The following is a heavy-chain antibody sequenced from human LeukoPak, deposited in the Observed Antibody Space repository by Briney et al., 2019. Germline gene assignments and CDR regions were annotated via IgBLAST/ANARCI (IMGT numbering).Heavy chain of an antibody. Sequence: PGGSLRLSCAASGFTDYGMSWVRQAPGKGLEWVSGSNWNGGTTTYADSVKGRFTISRDNAKNSLYLQMNSLRAEDTAVYYCARGGYPLRYFDWLLSDWGQGTLVTVSS. D-gene: IGHD3-9*01. CDR3: ARGGYPLRYFDWLLSD. V-gene: IGHV3-20*04. CDR1: GFTDYG. J-gene: IGHJ4*02. CDR2: SNWNGGTT.